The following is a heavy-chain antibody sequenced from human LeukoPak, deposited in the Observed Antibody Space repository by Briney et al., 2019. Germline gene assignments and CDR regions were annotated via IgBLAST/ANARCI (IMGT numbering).Heavy chain of an antibody. CDR3: TRGGLPETIWSGYYIDY. V-gene: IGHV3-49*04. D-gene: IGHD3-3*01. J-gene: IGHJ4*02. CDR1: GFIFGDYA. CDR2: IRSKTHGGTT. Sequence: GGSLRLSCIVSGFIFGDYAMTWVRQAPGKGLEWVGFIRSKTHGGTTDYAASVKGRLTISRDDSRGIAYLQMNSLKTEDTAVYYCTRGGLPETIWSGYYIDYWGQGTLVSVSS.